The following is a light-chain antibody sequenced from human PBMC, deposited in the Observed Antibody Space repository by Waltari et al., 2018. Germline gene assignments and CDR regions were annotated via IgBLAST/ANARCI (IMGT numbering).Light chain of an antibody. CDR1: HRINIW. CDR2: KAS. V-gene: IGKV1-5*01. CDR3: QQFDTDVT. Sequence: IQVIQSPSTLSASVGDPVPISCRVSHRINIWLAWYQQKPGKAPKLLIKKASTLEDGVPSRFSGSGSGTEFTLTIKSLQPDDFGTYFCQQFDTDVTFGQGTKVEI. J-gene: IGKJ2*01.